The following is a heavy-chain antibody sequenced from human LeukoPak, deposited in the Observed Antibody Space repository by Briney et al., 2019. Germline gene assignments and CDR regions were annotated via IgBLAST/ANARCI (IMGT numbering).Heavy chain of an antibody. CDR3: AKDFSSSWQFDP. J-gene: IGHJ5*02. V-gene: IGHV3-23*01. D-gene: IGHD6-13*01. Sequence: GGSLRLSCAASGFTFSSNAMTWVRQAPGQGLEWVSSISETSSHTFYADSVKGRFTISRDNTKNTLFLQMNSLRVKDTAMYYCAKDFSSSWQFDPWGQGTLVTVSS. CDR1: GFTFSSNA. CDR2: ISETSSHT.